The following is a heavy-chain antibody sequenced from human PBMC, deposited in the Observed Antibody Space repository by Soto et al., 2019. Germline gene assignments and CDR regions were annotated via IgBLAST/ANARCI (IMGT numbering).Heavy chain of an antibody. D-gene: IGHD3-16*01. CDR3: ARVYRWGPGDS. CDR1: NYTFTNYG. Sequence: QVQLVQSGAEVKEPGASVKVSCQTSNYTFTNYGVTWVRQAPGQGLEWMGWISAYNGNTISAQKFQGRLTMTTDTSTSTAYMELRSLRYDDTAVYYCARVYRWGPGDSWGQGTLVTVSS. CDR2: ISAYNGNT. J-gene: IGHJ4*02. V-gene: IGHV1-18*01.